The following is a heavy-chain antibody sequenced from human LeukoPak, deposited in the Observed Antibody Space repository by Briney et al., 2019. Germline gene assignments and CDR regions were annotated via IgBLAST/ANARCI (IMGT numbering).Heavy chain of an antibody. CDR3: AYSSSSGYYGMDV. CDR1: GGSISSYS. V-gene: IGHV4-4*07. Sequence: SETLSLTCTVSGGSISSYSLSWIRQPAGKGLEWIGLIYTSGSTNYNPSLKSRVIMSVDTSKNQFSLKLTSGAAANTAVYYGAYSSSSGYYGMDVWGQGTTVTVSS. D-gene: IGHD6-6*01. J-gene: IGHJ6*02. CDR2: IYTSGST.